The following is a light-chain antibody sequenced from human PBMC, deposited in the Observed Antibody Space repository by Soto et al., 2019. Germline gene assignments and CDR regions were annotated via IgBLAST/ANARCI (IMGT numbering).Light chain of an antibody. CDR1: SSNIGAGYD. V-gene: IGLV1-40*01. Sequence: QSVLTQPPSESGAPGQRVTISCTGSSSNIGAGYDVHWYQQLPGTAPKLLIYGHINRPSGVPDRFSGSKSGTSASLAITGLQAEDEADYYCQSYDSSLSGDVFGTGTKLTVL. CDR2: GHI. CDR3: QSYDSSLSGDV. J-gene: IGLJ1*01.